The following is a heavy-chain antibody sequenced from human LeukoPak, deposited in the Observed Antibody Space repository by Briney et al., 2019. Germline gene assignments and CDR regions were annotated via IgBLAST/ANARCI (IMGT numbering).Heavy chain of an antibody. CDR1: GGSISSSSYY. D-gene: IGHD1/OR15-1a*01. Sequence: SETLSLTCTVSGGSISSSSYYWGWLRQPPGKGLEWIGSIYYSGSTYYNPSLKSRVTISVDTSKNQFSLKLSSVTAADTAVYYCAWLKLEQYYFDYWGQGTLVTVSS. CDR3: AWLKLEQYYFDY. V-gene: IGHV4-39*07. CDR2: IYYSGST. J-gene: IGHJ4*02.